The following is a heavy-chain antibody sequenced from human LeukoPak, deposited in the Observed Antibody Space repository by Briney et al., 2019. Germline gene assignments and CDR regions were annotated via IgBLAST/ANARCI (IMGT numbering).Heavy chain of an antibody. V-gene: IGHV4-61*01. J-gene: IGHJ6*02. CDR2: IYYSGST. CDR1: GGSISSSSYY. Sequence: SETLSLTCTVSGGSISSSSYYWSWIRQPPGKGLEWIGYIYYSGSTNYNPSLKSRVTISVDTSKNQFSLKLSSVTAADTAVYYCARDRGVCSGGSCYSRFYYGMDVWGQGTTVTVSS. CDR3: ARDRGVCSGGSCYSRFYYGMDV. D-gene: IGHD2-15*01.